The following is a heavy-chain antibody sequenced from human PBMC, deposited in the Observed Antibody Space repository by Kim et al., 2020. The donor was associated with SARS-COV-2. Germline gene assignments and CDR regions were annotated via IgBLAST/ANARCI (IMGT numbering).Heavy chain of an antibody. Sequence: GGSLRLSCAASGFTFSSYAMSWVRQAPGKGLEWVSAISGSGGSTYYADSVKGRFTISRDNSKNTLYLQMNSLRAEDTAVYYCAKGRGYSGYDGGWWDYWGQGTLVTVSS. D-gene: IGHD5-12*01. J-gene: IGHJ4*02. V-gene: IGHV3-23*01. CDR1: GFTFSSYA. CDR3: AKGRGYSGYDGGWWDY. CDR2: ISGSGGST.